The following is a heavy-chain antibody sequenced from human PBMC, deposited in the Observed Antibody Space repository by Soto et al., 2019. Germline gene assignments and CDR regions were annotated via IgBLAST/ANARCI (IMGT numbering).Heavy chain of an antibody. V-gene: IGHV3-23*01. Sequence: GGSLRLSCAASGFTFSSYAMSWVRQAPGKGLEWVSAISGSGGSTYYADSVKGRFTISRDNSKNTLYLQMNSLRAQDTAVNYCANSHSSGWLTRSAFDIWGQGTMVTVSS. D-gene: IGHD6-19*01. CDR2: ISGSGGST. J-gene: IGHJ3*02. CDR3: ANSHSSGWLTRSAFDI. CDR1: GFTFSSYA.